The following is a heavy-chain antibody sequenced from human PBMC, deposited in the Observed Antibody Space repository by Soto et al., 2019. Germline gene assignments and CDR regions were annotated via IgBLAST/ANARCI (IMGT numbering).Heavy chain of an antibody. CDR1: GFTFSSYG. CDR2: IWYDGSNK. D-gene: IGHD3-10*01. J-gene: IGHJ4*02. Sequence: QVQLVESGGGVVQPGRSLRLSCAASGFTFSSYGMHWVRQAPGKGLEWVAVIWYDGSNKYYADSVKGRFTISRDNSKNTLYLQMNSLGAEDTAVYYCARDSGSGSYYKLDYWGQGTLVTVSS. V-gene: IGHV3-33*01. CDR3: ARDSGSGSYYKLDY.